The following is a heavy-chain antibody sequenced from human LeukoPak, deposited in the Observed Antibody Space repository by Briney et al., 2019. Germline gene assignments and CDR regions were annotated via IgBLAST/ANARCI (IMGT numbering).Heavy chain of an antibody. CDR3: ARVLMGPTSDWKVGGLDY. Sequence: GGSLRLSCAASGFTFSSYSMNWVRQALGRGLEWVSSISSSSSYIYYADSVKGRFTISRDNAKNSLYLQMNSLRAEDTAVYYCARVLMGPTSDWKVGGLDYWGQGTLVTVSS. CDR1: GFTFSSYS. CDR2: ISSSSSYI. J-gene: IGHJ4*02. D-gene: IGHD1-1*01. V-gene: IGHV3-21*01.